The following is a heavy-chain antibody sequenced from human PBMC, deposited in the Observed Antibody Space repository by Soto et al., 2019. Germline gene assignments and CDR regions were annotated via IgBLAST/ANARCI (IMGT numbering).Heavy chain of an antibody. CDR3: AGLYPYESSGYHLNY. D-gene: IGHD3-22*01. V-gene: IGHV4-4*02. CDR1: GGSISSSNW. Sequence: NPSETLSLTCAVSGGSISSSNWWSWVRQPPGKGLEWIGEIYHSGSTNYNPSLKSRVTISVDKSKNQFSLKLRSVTAADTAVFYCAGLYPYESSGYHLNYWGQGALVTVSS. CDR2: IYHSGST. J-gene: IGHJ4*02.